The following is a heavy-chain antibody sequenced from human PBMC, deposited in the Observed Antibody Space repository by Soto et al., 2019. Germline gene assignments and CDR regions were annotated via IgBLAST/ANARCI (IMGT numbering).Heavy chain of an antibody. J-gene: IGHJ4*01. V-gene: IGHV3-15*07. CDR1: GFTFSNAW. CDR3: TTDSRTTLPEIRFDY. Sequence: GGSLRLSCAASGFTFSNAWVNWVRQAPGKGLEWVGRIKSKTDGGSSDYAAPVKGRFAVSRDDSKNIVYLQMNSLKIEDTGVYYCTTDSRTTLPEIRFDYWGHGTQVTVSS. CDR2: IKSKTDGGSS. D-gene: IGHD1-26*01.